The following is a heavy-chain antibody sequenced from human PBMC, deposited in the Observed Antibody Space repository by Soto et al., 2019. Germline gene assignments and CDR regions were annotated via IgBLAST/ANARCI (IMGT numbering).Heavy chain of an antibody. V-gene: IGHV1-69*01. D-gene: IGHD2-2*01. CDR2: IIPIFGTA. J-gene: IGHJ6*02. Sequence: QVQLVQSGAEVKKPGSSVKVSCKASGGTFSSYAISWVRQAPGQGLEWMGGIIPIFGTANYAQKFQGRVTITADESTGTAYMELSSLRSEDTAVYYCARGGVIVVVPAASLYGMDVWGQGTTVTVSS. CDR1: GGTFSSYA. CDR3: ARGGVIVVVPAASLYGMDV.